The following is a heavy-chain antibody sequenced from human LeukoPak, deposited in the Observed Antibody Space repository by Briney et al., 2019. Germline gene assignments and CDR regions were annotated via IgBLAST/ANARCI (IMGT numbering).Heavy chain of an antibody. V-gene: IGHV3-74*03. J-gene: IGHJ6*02. CDR1: GFTFSNYW. CDR3: ARDISRYSSGMDV. CDR2: INKDGTYT. Sequence: GGSLRLSCVASGFTFSNYWMYWVRQAPGKGLVWVGGINKDGTYTKYADSVKGRITISRDNDKNTLFLQMNSLRAEDTAVYYCARDISRYSSGMDVWGQGTTVTVSS. D-gene: IGHD6-19*01.